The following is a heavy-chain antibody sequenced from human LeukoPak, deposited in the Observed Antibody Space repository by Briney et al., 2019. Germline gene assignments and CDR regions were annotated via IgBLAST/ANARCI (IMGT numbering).Heavy chain of an antibody. D-gene: IGHD3-10*01. J-gene: IGHJ3*02. CDR1: GFTYSGSA. CDR3: TRRSYYGSGSYHDAFDI. CDR2: IRSTANSYAT. Sequence: GGSLRLSCAASGFTYSGSALHWVRQASGKGLEWVGRIRSTANSYATAYAASVKGRFTISRDDSKNTAYLQMNSLKTEDTAVYYCTRRSYYGSGSYHDAFDIWGQGTMVTVSS. V-gene: IGHV3-73*01.